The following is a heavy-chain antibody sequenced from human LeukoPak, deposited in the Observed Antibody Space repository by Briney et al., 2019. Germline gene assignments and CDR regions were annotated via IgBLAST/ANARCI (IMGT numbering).Heavy chain of an antibody. CDR3: ARARQWLAYFDY. J-gene: IGHJ4*02. CDR1: GYTFTSYA. CDR2: INAGNGNT. Sequence: KPGASVKVSCKAPGYTFTSYAMHWVRQAPGQRLEWMGWINAGNGNTKYSQKFQGRVTITRDTSASTAYMELSSLRSEDTAVYYCARARQWLAYFDYWGQGTLVTVSS. D-gene: IGHD6-19*01. V-gene: IGHV1-3*01.